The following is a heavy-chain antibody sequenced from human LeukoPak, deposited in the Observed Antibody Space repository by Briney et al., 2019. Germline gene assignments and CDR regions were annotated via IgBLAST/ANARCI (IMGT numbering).Heavy chain of an antibody. CDR1: GFTFGNSA. V-gene: IGHV3-23*01. CDR3: AKDGSWGDYYFYFYIDV. J-gene: IGHJ6*03. Sequence: GGSLRLSCAVSGFTFGNSAMSWVRQAPGKGLEWISGISASGHYTYTADSLKGRFTIPRDNSKNTLYLQMNSLRAEDTALYYCAKDGSWGDYYFYFYIDVWGKGTTVTVSS. CDR2: ISASGHYT. D-gene: IGHD3-16*01.